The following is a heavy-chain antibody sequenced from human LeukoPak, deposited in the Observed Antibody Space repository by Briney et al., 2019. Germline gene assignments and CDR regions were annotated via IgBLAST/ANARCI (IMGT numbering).Heavy chain of an antibody. V-gene: IGHV3-43*01. J-gene: IGHJ4*02. CDR3: AKEGGTGDRYYDILTGYSYCFDY. D-gene: IGHD3-9*01. CDR2: ISWDGGST. CDR1: GFTFDDYT. Sequence: SGGSLRLSCAASGFTFDDYTMHWVRQAPGKGLEWVSLISWDGGSTYYADSVKGRFTISRDNSKNSLYLQMNSLRTEDTALYYCAKEGGTGDRYYDILTGYSYCFDYWGQGTLVTVSS.